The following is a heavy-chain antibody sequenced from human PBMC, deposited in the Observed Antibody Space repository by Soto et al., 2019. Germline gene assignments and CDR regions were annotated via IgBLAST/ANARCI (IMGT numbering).Heavy chain of an antibody. J-gene: IGHJ3*01. CDR3: ARDRRFFDSGSYDIANDAFDV. CDR2: TNPNSGGT. D-gene: IGHD3-22*01. CDR1: GYTSTGYH. V-gene: IGHV1-2*02. Sequence: QVQLVQSGAEVKKPGASVKVSCKASGYTSTGYHMPWVRQAPGQGLEWMGWTNPNSGGTNYAQKFQGRVTMTRDTFLRTACVEVSLLRSDDTAVYYCARDRRFFDSGSYDIANDAFDVWGQGTMVTVSS.